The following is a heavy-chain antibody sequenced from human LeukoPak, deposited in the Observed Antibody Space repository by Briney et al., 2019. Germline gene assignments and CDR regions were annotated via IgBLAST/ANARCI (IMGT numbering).Heavy chain of an antibody. V-gene: IGHV3-30*18. CDR2: ISYDGSNK. D-gene: IGHD6-19*01. CDR3: AKVFPTYSSQLRGWFDP. J-gene: IGHJ5*02. CDR1: GFTFSSYG. Sequence: PGGSLRLSCAASGFTFSSYGMHWVRQAPGKGLEWVAVISYDGSNKYYADSVKGRFTISRDNSKNMLYLQMNSLRAEDTAVYYCAKVFPTYSSQLRGWFDPWGQGTLVTVSS.